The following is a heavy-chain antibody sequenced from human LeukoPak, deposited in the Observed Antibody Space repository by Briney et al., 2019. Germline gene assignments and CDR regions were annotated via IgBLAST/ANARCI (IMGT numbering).Heavy chain of an antibody. V-gene: IGHV1-69*13. D-gene: IGHD2/OR15-2a*01. CDR3: ARKDSNSEYYYYGMDV. J-gene: IGHJ6*02. CDR2: IIPIFGTA. CDR1: GGTFSSYA. Sequence: ASVKVSCKASGGTFSSYAISCVRQAPGQGLEWMGGIIPIFGTANYAQKFQGRVTITADESTSTAYMELSSLRSEDTAVYYCARKDSNSEYYYYGMDVWGQGTTVTVSS.